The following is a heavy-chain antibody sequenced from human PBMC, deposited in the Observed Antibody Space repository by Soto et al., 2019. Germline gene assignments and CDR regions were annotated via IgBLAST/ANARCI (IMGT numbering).Heavy chain of an antibody. D-gene: IGHD5-18*01. Sequence: PSETLSLTCTVSGGSISSYYWSWIRQPPGKGLEWIGYIYYSGSTNYNPSLKSRVTISVDMSKNQFSLKLTSVTAADTAVYYCARHGAIYSNSWYDFDYWGQGTLVTVSS. CDR1: GGSISSYY. V-gene: IGHV4-59*08. J-gene: IGHJ4*02. CDR3: ARHGAIYSNSWYDFDY. CDR2: IYYSGST.